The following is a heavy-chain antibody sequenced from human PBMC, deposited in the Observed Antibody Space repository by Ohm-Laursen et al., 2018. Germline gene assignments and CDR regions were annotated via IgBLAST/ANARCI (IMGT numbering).Heavy chain of an antibody. Sequence: SLRLSCPASGFTFDDYAMHWVRQAPGKGLAWVSGISWNSGSIGYADSVKGRFTIPRDNAKNSLYLQINSLRAEDTALYYCAKDDVPKSPYYYYYGMDVWGQGTTVTVSS. CDR1: GFTFDDYA. J-gene: IGHJ6*02. V-gene: IGHV3-9*01. CDR2: ISWNSGSI. CDR3: AKDDVPKSPYYYYYGMDV.